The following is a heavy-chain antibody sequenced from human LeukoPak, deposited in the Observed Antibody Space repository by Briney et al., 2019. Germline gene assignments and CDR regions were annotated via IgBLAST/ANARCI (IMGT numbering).Heavy chain of an antibody. CDR3: AKFYDILTGYFDI. Sequence: GGSLRLSCAASGFTFSSYGMSWVRQAPGKGLEWVSAISGGGGSTYYAYYADSVKGRFTISKDNSKNALYLQMNSLRAEDTGVYYCAKFYDILTGYFDIWGQGTLVTVSS. CDR2: ISGGGGSTYYA. D-gene: IGHD3-9*01. CDR1: GFTFSSYG. V-gene: IGHV3-23*01. J-gene: IGHJ4*02.